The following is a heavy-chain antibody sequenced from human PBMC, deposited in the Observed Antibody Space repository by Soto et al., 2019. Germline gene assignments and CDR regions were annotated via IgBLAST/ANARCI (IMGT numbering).Heavy chain of an antibody. J-gene: IGHJ6*02. Sequence: GESLKISCKGSGYSFTNYWLGWVRQMPGKGLDWMVISYPDDSDTRYSPSFQGQVTISADKSISTAYLQWSSLKASDTAMYYCARLEYLNSYGLGYGMDVWGQGTAVTVSS. CDR1: GYSFTNYW. D-gene: IGHD3-16*01. CDR3: ARLEYLNSYGLGYGMDV. V-gene: IGHV5-51*01. CDR2: SYPDDSDT.